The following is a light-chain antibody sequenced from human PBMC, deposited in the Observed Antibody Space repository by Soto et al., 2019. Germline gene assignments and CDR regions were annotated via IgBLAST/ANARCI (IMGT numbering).Light chain of an antibody. CDR2: GTS. Sequence: EIVMTQSPDTLSVPPGERATLSCRASQNVGRNVAWYQQRPGQSPRLLIHGTSTRAADIPARFSGSVSGTVFKLTFNSLQPEDFVIYYCQQYNNSPPISTFGHRTKLEMK. CDR1: QNVGRN. J-gene: IGKJ2*01. V-gene: IGKV3-15*01. CDR3: QQYNNSPPIST.